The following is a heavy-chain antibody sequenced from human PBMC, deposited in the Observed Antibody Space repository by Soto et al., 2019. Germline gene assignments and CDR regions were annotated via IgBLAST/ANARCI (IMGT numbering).Heavy chain of an antibody. V-gene: IGHV4-59*12. CDR2: IYYSGNT. J-gene: IGHJ4*02. Sequence: SDTLSLTCTVSGGSISSYYWSWIRQPPGKGLEWIGYIYYSGNTNYNPSLKSRVTISVDTSKNQFSLKLSSVTAADTAVYYCARDNYYDSSGYYYFDYWGQGTLVTVSS. CDR3: ARDNYYDSSGYYYFDY. CDR1: GGSISSYY. D-gene: IGHD3-22*01.